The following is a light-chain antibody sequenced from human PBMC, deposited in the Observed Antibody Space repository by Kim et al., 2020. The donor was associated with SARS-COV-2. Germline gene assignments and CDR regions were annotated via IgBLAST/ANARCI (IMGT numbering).Light chain of an antibody. CDR1: SSDVGGYNY. Sequence: QSALTQPASVSVSPGQSITISCTGTSSDVGGYNYVSWYQQHPGKAPKLMIYDVSKRPSGVSNRFSGSKSGNTASLTISGPQAEDEADYYCSSYTSSSTSWVFGGGTKLTVL. J-gene: IGLJ3*02. V-gene: IGLV2-14*01. CDR3: SSYTSSSTSWV. CDR2: DVS.